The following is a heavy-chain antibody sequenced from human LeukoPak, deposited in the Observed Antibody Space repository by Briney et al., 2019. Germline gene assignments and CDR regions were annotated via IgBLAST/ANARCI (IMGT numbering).Heavy chain of an antibody. CDR2: IYTSGST. CDR1: GGSISGYY. D-gene: IGHD3-10*01. J-gene: IGHJ4*02. V-gene: IGHV4-4*09. Sequence: SETLSLTCTVSGGSISGYYWSWIRQPPGKGLEWIGYIYTSGSTNYNPSLKSRVTISVDTSKNQFSLKLSSVTAADTAVYYCARHFRGDYVFDYWGQGTLVTVSS. CDR3: ARHFRGDYVFDY.